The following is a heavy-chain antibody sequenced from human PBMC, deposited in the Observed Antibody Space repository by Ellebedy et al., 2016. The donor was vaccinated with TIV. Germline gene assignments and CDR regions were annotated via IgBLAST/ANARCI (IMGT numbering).Heavy chain of an antibody. CDR2: IIPILGIA. J-gene: IGHJ2*01. D-gene: IGHD6-13*01. CDR3: ARDSRSAAAGTVGYFDL. Sequence: ASVKVSCKASGYTFTAYYMHWVRQAPGQGLEWMGRIIPILGIANYAQKFQGRVTITADKSTSTAYMELRNLRSDDTAVVYCARDSRSAAAGTVGYFDLWGRGTLVTVSS. CDR1: GYTFTAYY. V-gene: IGHV1-69*04.